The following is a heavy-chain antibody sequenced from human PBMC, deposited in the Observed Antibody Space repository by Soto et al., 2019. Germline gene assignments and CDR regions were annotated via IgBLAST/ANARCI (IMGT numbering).Heavy chain of an antibody. J-gene: IGHJ6*02. CDR2: IKQDGSEK. CDR3: AGNLSFGYCYYCGMDV. CDR1: GFTFSSYW. V-gene: IGHV3-7*05. D-gene: IGHD3-3*01. Sequence: EVQLVESGGGLVQPGGSLRLSCAASGFTFSSYWMSWVRQAPGKGLEWVANIKQDGSEKYYVDSVKGRFTISRDNAKNSLYLQIKSRRDEDAAVDYCAGNLSFGYCYYCGMDVWGQGTPVTVSS.